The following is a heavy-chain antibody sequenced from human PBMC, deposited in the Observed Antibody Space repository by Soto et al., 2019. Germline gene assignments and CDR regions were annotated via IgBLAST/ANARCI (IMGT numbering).Heavy chain of an antibody. CDR2: VYYSGST. D-gene: IGHD3-22*01. CDR1: GDSISRDNYY. J-gene: IGHJ4*02. CDR3: ARRYDYDSPWDY. V-gene: IGHV4-39*02. Sequence: QLQLQESGPGLVKPSQALSLTCAVAGDSISRDNYYWDWIRQPPGKGLEWIGSVYYSGSTYYNPSLKSRVTISVDTSTSRCSRTLSSVTAADTAVYHCARRYDYDSPWDYRGQGTLVTVSS.